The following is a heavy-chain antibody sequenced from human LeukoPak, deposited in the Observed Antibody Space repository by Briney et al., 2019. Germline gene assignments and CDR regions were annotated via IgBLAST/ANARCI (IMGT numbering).Heavy chain of an antibody. D-gene: IGHD7-27*01. CDR2: INHSGST. V-gene: IGHV4-34*01. Sequence: SETLSLTCAVYGRSFSGYYCSWIRQPPGKGLEWIGEINHSGSTNYNPSLKSRVTISVDTSKNQFSLKLSSVTAADTAVYYCARARARPGDRYDYWGQGTLVTVSS. CDR1: GRSFSGYY. CDR3: ARARARPGDRYDY. J-gene: IGHJ4*02.